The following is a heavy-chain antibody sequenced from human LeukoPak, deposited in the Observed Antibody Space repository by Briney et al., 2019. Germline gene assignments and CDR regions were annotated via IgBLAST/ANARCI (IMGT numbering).Heavy chain of an antibody. Sequence: ASVKVSCKASGYTFTSYYMHWVRQAPGQGLEWMGIINPSGGSTSYAQKFQGRVTMTRDTSTSTVYMELSSLRSEDTAVYYCARDLTLGPVTTITMFHDAFDIWGQGTMVTVSS. D-gene: IGHD3-10*02. CDR1: GYTFTSYY. J-gene: IGHJ3*02. CDR2: INPSGGST. V-gene: IGHV1-46*01. CDR3: ARDLTLGPVTTITMFHDAFDI.